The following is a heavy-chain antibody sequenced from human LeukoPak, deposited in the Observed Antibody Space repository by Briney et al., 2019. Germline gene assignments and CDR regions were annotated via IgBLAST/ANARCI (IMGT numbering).Heavy chain of an antibody. CDR3: ARVNSGYVTSKYYYYYYMDV. CDR2: IYYSGST. D-gene: IGHD5-12*01. J-gene: IGHJ6*03. CDR1: GGSISSYY. Sequence: SETLSLTCTVSGGSISSYYWSWIRQPPGKGLEWIGYIYYSGSTNYNPSLKSRVTISVDTSKNQFSLKLSSVTAADTAVYYCARVNSGYVTSKYYYYYYMDVWGKGTTVTVSS. V-gene: IGHV4-59*01.